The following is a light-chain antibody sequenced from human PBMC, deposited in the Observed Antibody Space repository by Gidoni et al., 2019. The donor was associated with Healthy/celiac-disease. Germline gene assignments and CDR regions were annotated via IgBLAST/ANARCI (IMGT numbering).Light chain of an antibody. V-gene: IGLV2-23*02. CDR3: CSYAGSSTLV. CDR2: EVS. Sequence: QSALTQPASVSGSPGQPITIYCTGTRSDVGSYNLVSWYQQHQGKAPKLRIYEVSKRPSGVSNRFSGSKSGNTASLTISGLQAEDEADYYCCSYAGSSTLVFGTGTKVTVL. J-gene: IGLJ1*01. CDR1: RSDVGSYNL.